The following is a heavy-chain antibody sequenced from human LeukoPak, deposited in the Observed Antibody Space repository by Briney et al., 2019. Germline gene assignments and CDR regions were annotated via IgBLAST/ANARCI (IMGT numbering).Heavy chain of an antibody. J-gene: IGHJ4*02. CDR1: GDSISTYY. Sequence: PSETLSLTCTVSGDSISTYYWSWIRQPPGKGLEWIGYIYYSGTNYNPSLKSRVTMSVDTSKNKFSLKLTSVTAADTAVYYCARQSTWLVWGQGILVTVSS. CDR2: IYYSGT. V-gene: IGHV4-59*08. CDR3: ARQSTWLV. D-gene: IGHD6-6*01.